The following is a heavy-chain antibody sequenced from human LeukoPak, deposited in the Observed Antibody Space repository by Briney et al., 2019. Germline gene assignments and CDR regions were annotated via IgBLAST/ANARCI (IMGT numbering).Heavy chain of an antibody. CDR2: ISYDGSNK. Sequence: GGSLRLSCAASGFTFSSYGMHWVRQAPGKGLEWVAVISYDGSNKYYADSVKGRFTISRDNSKNTLYLQMNSLRAEDSAVYYCARDAVDTANAVWGQGTTVTVSS. D-gene: IGHD5-18*01. CDR1: GFTFSSYG. J-gene: IGHJ6*02. V-gene: IGHV3-30*03. CDR3: ARDAVDTANAV.